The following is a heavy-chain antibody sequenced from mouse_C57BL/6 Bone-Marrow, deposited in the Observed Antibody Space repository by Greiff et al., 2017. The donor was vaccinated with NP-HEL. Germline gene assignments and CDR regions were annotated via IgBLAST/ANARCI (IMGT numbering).Heavy chain of an antibody. CDR2: IDPEDGDT. CDR1: GFNIKDYY. D-gene: IGHD3-2*02. J-gene: IGHJ3*01. V-gene: IGHV14-1*01. CDR3: TTQTAQAGWFAY. Sequence: EVKLQESGAELVRSGASVKLSCTASGFNIKDYYMHWVKQRPEQGLEWIGRIDPEDGDTEYAPKFQGKATMTADTSSNTAYLQLSSLTSEDTAVYYCTTQTAQAGWFAYWGQGTLVTVSA.